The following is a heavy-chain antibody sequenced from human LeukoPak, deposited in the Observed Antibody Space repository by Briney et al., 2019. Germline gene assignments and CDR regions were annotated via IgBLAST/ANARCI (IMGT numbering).Heavy chain of an antibody. D-gene: IGHD3-10*01. CDR2: ISSSGST. J-gene: IGHJ6*03. V-gene: IGHV4-61*02. CDR1: GDSISSGDYY. CDR3: ARVLLWFGHYYYYMDV. Sequence: SETLSLTCTVSGDSISSGDYYWSWIRQPAGKGLEWIGRISSSGSTNYNPSLKSRVTISVDTSKNQFSLKLSSVTAADTAVYYCARVLLWFGHYYYYMDVWGKGTTVTVSS.